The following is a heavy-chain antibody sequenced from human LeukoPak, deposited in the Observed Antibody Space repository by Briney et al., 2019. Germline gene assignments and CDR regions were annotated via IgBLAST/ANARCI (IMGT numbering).Heavy chain of an antibody. CDR1: GFTFSSYA. D-gene: IGHD1-26*01. Sequence: GGSLRLSCAASGFTFSSYAMHWVRQAPGKGLEWVAVISYDGSNKYYADSVKGRFTISRDNSKNTLYLQMNSLRAEDTAVYYCAASGSYYDSINDYWGLGTLVTVSS. J-gene: IGHJ4*02. CDR2: ISYDGSNK. V-gene: IGHV3-30*04. CDR3: AASGSYYDSINDY.